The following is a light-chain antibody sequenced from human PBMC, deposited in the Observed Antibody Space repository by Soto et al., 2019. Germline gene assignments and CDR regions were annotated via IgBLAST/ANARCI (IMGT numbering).Light chain of an antibody. Sequence: EIVLTQSPGTLSLSPGERATLSCRASQSVRNNYLAWYQHKPGQAPMLLIYGASSRATGIPDRFSGSGSGTDFTLTSSSLQTEDFAVYYCQQYNNWLRTFGQGTKVEIK. CDR1: QSVRNNY. CDR2: GAS. J-gene: IGKJ1*01. CDR3: QQYNNWLRT. V-gene: IGKV3-20*01.